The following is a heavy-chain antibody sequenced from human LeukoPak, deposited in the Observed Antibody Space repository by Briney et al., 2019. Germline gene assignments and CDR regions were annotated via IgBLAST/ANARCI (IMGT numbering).Heavy chain of an antibody. V-gene: IGHV3-30*02. J-gene: IGHJ4*02. CDR2: IRSDGGDK. D-gene: IGHD4-17*01. CDR1: GFTFSTFG. CDR3: ARDTVIDEGF. Sequence: GGSLRLSCAASGFTFSTFGMHWVRQAPGKGLEWVAFIRSDGGDKYYADSVKGRFTLSRDNSKNTLYLQVNSLRAEDAAVYYCARDTVIDEGFWGQGTLVTVSS.